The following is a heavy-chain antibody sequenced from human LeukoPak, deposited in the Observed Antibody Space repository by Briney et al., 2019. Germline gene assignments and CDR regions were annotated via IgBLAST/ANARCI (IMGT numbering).Heavy chain of an antibody. CDR2: IKQDGSEK. Sequence: PGGSLRLSCAASGFTFSSYWVSWVRQAPGKGLEWVANIKQDGSEKYYVDSVKGRFTISRDNAKNSLYLQMNSLRAEDTAVYYCARGGIWSPYYFDYWGQGTLVTVSS. V-gene: IGHV3-7*01. D-gene: IGHD2/OR15-2a*01. CDR1: GFTFSSYW. CDR3: ARGGIWSPYYFDY. J-gene: IGHJ4*02.